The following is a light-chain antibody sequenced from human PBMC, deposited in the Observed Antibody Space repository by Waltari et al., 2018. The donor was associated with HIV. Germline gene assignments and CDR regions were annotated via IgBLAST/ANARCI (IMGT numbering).Light chain of an antibody. CDR1: QSVSSSY. V-gene: IGKV3-20*01. CDR2: GAS. J-gene: IGKJ1*01. Sequence: ECVLTQSPGTMSLSPGDRATLSCRASQSVSSSYLAWYQQKPGQAPRLLIYGASSRATGIPDRFSGSGSGTDFTLTISRLEPEDFAVYYCQQYGSSPLFGQGTKVEIK. CDR3: QQYGSSPL.